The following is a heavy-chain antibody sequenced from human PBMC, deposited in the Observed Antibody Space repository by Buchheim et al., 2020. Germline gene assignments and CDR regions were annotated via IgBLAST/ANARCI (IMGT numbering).Heavy chain of an antibody. CDR3: ARQRGVGSYWIGKNVVSKNYFDY. D-gene: IGHD1-26*01. CDR2: VYYSGST. Sequence: QLQLQESGPGLVRPSETLSLTCSVSGDSITSRSSYWAWIRQAPGKGLEWIGTVYYSGSTYSNPSLKSRFTVSVATSKTQFSLKLNSVTAADTAVYFCARQRGVGSYWIGKNVVSKNYFDYWGRGTL. CDR1: GDSITSRSSY. V-gene: IGHV4-39*01. J-gene: IGHJ4*02.